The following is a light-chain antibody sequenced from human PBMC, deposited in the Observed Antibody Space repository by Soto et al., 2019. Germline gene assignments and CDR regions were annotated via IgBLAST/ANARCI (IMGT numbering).Light chain of an antibody. V-gene: IGLV2-8*01. CDR2: EVT. Sequence: QSALTQPPSASGSPGQSVTISCTGTSSDVGAYNYVSWYQQHAGKAPKLVIYEVTKRPSGVPDRFSGSKSANTASLTVSGLHADDDAYYYCSSFAPINAWVFGGGTKLTVL. CDR1: SSDVGAYNY. CDR3: SSFAPINAWV. J-gene: IGLJ3*02.